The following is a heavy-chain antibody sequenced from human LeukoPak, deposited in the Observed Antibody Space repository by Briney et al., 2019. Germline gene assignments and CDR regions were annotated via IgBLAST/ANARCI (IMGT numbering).Heavy chain of an antibody. CDR1: GFTFSSYG. Sequence: GRSLGLSCAASGFTFSSYGMHWVRQAPGKGREWGAVISYDGSNKYYADSVKGRFTISRDNSKNTLYLQMNSLRAEDTAVYYCANLLRWEHYWGQGTLVTVSS. V-gene: IGHV3-30*18. CDR3: ANLLRWEHY. CDR2: ISYDGSNK. D-gene: IGHD4-23*01. J-gene: IGHJ4*02.